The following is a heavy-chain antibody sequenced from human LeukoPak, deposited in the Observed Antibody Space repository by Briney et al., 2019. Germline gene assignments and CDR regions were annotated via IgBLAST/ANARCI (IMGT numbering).Heavy chain of an antibody. D-gene: IGHD3-3*01. Sequence: VASVKVSCKASGYTFTSYYMHWVRQAPGQGLEWMGIINPSGGSTSYAQKFRGRVTMTRDTSTSTVYMELSSLRSEDTAVYYCARDSSYDFWSGFSKFDPWGQGTLVTVSS. CDR1: GYTFTSYY. V-gene: IGHV1-46*01. CDR3: ARDSSYDFWSGFSKFDP. J-gene: IGHJ5*02. CDR2: INPSGGST.